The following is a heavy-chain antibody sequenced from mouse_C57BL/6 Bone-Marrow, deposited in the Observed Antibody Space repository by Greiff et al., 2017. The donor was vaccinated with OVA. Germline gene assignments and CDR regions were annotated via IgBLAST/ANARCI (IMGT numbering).Heavy chain of an antibody. Sequence: QVQLKQSGAELVRPGASVKLSCKASGYTFTSYGISWVKQRTGQGLEWIGEIYPRSGNTYYNEKFKGKATLTADKSSSTAYMELRSLTSEDSAVYFCARSLFITTVVAEYFDYWGQGTTLTVSA. CDR3: ARSLFITTVVAEYFDY. V-gene: IGHV1-81*01. CDR2: IYPRSGNT. D-gene: IGHD1-1*01. CDR1: GYTFTSYG. J-gene: IGHJ2*01.